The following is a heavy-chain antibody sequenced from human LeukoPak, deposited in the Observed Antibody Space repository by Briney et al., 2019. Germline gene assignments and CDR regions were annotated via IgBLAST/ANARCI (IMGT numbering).Heavy chain of an antibody. CDR1: GGTFISYA. J-gene: IGHJ6*02. V-gene: IGHV1-69*13. CDR3: ARESVRDGYNTGIGKYYGMDV. D-gene: IGHD5-24*01. CDR2: IIPFIGTT. Sequence: ASVKVSCKASGGTFISYAISWVRQAPGQGLEWMGGIIPFIGTTDHAQKFQGRVTITADESTTTAYMELISLRSEDTAVYYCARESVRDGYNTGIGKYYGMDVWGQGTTVTVSS.